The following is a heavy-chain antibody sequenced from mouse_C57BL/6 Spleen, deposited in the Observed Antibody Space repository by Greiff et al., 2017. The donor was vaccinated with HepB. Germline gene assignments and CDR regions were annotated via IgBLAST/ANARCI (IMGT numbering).Heavy chain of an antibody. V-gene: IGHV1-20*01. CDR3: ARHGITTVVATDFDV. CDR2: INPYNGDT. D-gene: IGHD1-1*01. CDR1: GYSFTGYF. Sequence: EVQLQQSGPELVKPGDSVKISCKASGYSFTGYFMNWVMQSHGKSLEWIGRINPYNGDTFYNQKFKGKATLTVDKSSSTAHMELRSLTSEDSAVYYCARHGITTVVATDFDVWGTGTTVTVSS. J-gene: IGHJ1*03.